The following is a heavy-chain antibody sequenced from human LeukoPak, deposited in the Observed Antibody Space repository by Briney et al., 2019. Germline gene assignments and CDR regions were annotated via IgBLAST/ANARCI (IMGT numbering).Heavy chain of an antibody. J-gene: IGHJ4*02. D-gene: IGHD7-27*01. Sequence: PGGSLRLSCAASGFTFTSYSMNWVRQAPGKGLEWVSYTRSRPSTIYYADSVKGRFTISRDDAKNSLYLQMNSLRAEDTAIYYCVRDHHWGFDSWGQGTQVTVSS. CDR1: GFTFTSYS. V-gene: IGHV3-48*01. CDR3: VRDHHWGFDS. CDR2: TRSRPSTI.